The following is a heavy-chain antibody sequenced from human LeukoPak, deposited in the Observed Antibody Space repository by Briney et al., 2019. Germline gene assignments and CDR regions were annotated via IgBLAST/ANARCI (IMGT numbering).Heavy chain of an antibody. Sequence: GGSLRLSCAASGFTFSSYGMHWVCQAPGKGLEWVAVISYDGSNKYYADSVKGRFTISRDNSKNTLYLQMNSLRAEDTAVYYCAKQYSSGWLVWYYFDYWGQGTLVTVSS. J-gene: IGHJ4*02. D-gene: IGHD6-19*01. CDR2: ISYDGSNK. V-gene: IGHV3-30*18. CDR3: AKQYSSGWLVWYYFDY. CDR1: GFTFSSYG.